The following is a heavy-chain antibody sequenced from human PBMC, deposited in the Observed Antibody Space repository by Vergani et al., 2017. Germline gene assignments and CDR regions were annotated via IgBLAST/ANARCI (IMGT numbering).Heavy chain of an antibody. D-gene: IGHD3-10*01. CDR3: ARXMARLVRGVIPTNWFDP. Sequence: QVTLKESGPVLVKPTETLTLTCTVSGFSLSNARMGVSWIRQPPGKALEWLAHIFSNDEKSYSTSLKSRLTISKDTSKSQVVLTMTNMDPVDTATYYCARXMARLVRGVIPTNWFDPWGQGTLVTVSS. CDR2: IFSNDEK. CDR1: GFSLSNARMG. J-gene: IGHJ5*02. V-gene: IGHV2-26*01.